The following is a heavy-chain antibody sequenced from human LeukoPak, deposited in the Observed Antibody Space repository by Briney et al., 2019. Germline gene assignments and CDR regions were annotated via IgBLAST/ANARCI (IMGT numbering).Heavy chain of an antibody. CDR2: IRPGDSGI. Sequence: ESLKISCKASGYRVTNYWIVWVRQMPGKGLEWNGNIRPGDSGIRDSPSFQGQVTMSVDESITTAYMQWCSLRASQSAIYYCARGGSYRYGSSDYWGQGTLVTVSS. D-gene: IGHD5-18*01. CDR1: GYRVTNYW. CDR3: ARGGSYRYGSSDY. V-gene: IGHV5-51*01. J-gene: IGHJ4*02.